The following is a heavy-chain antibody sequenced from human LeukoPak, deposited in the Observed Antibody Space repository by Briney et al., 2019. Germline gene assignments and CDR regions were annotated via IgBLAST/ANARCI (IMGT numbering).Heavy chain of an antibody. CDR1: GGSISSGGYY. J-gene: IGHJ4*02. CDR3: ARAVGYTAMVYFDY. CDR2: IYYSGST. D-gene: IGHD5-18*01. Sequence: SSQTLSLTCTVSGGSISSGGYYWSWIRQHPGKGLEWIGYIYYSGSTYCNPSLKSRVTISVDTSKNQFSLKLSSVTAADTAVYYCARAVGYTAMVYFDYWGQGTLVTVSS. V-gene: IGHV4-31*03.